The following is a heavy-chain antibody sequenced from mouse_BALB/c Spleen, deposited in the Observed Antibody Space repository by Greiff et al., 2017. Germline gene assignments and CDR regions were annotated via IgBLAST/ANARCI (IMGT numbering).Heavy chain of an antibody. Sequence: VQLQQSGAELAKPGASVKISCKASGYTFTNYWLGWVKQRPGHGLEWIGDIYPGGGYTNYNEKFKGKATLTADTSSSTAYMQLSSLTSEDSAVYFCARGKILDYWGQGTSVTVSS. CDR3: ARGKILDY. V-gene: IGHV1-63*02. CDR2: IYPGGGYT. CDR1: GYTFTNYW. J-gene: IGHJ4*01.